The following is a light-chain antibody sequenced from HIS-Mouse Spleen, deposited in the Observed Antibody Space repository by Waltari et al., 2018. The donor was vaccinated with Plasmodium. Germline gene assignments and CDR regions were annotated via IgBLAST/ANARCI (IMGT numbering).Light chain of an antibody. CDR2: KAS. Sequence: DIQMTQSPSTLSASVGDRVTIPCPASQSIRSRVAWYQQKPGQAPKLLFYKASSLESGVPSRFIGSGSGTEFTLTISSLQPDDSATYYCQQYNSYSWPFGQGTKVEIK. J-gene: IGKJ1*01. CDR1: QSIRSR. V-gene: IGKV1-5*03. CDR3: QQYNSYSWP.